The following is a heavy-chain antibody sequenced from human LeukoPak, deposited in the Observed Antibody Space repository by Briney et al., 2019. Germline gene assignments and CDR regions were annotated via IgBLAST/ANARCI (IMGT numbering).Heavy chain of an antibody. CDR1: GYTFTSYY. CDR3: ARDQQPGLIEYFQH. CDR2: INPSGGST. J-gene: IGHJ1*01. V-gene: IGHV1-46*01. Sequence: ASVKVSCKASGYTFTSYYMHWVRQAPGQGLEWMGIINPSGGSTSYAQKFQGRVTITADESTSTAYMELSSLRSEDTAVYYCARDQQPGLIEYFQHWGQGTLVTVSS. D-gene: IGHD6-13*01.